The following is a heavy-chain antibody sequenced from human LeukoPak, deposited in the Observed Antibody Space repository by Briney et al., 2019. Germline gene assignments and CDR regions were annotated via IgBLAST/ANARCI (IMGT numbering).Heavy chain of an antibody. CDR3: AKARGFCSGGSCYNPFDP. CDR1: GFTFSNYA. D-gene: IGHD2-15*01. J-gene: IGHJ5*02. CDR2: ISGSDGST. V-gene: IGHV3-23*01. Sequence: PGGSLRLSCAASGFTFSNYAMSWVRQAPGKGLEWVSSISGSDGSTYYADSVKGRFTISRDYSKNTLYVQMNSLRAEDTAVYYCAKARGFCSGGSCYNPFDPWGQGTLVTVSS.